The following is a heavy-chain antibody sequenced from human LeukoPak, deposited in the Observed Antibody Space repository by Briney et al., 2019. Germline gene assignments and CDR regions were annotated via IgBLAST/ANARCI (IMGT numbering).Heavy chain of an antibody. D-gene: IGHD6-19*01. V-gene: IGHV3-21*01. CDR3: ASKGTSAVAGTGVDY. J-gene: IGHJ4*02. CDR1: GFTFSSYS. Sequence: GGSLRPSCAASGFTFSSYSMNWVRQAPGKGVEWVSSIHSSSSYIYYADSVKGRFTISRDNAKNSLYLQMNSLRAEDTAVYYCASKGTSAVAGTGVDYWGQGTLVTVSS. CDR2: IHSSSSYI.